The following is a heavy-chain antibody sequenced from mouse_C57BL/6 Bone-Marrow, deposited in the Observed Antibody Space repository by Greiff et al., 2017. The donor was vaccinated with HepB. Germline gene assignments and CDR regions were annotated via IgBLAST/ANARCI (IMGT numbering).Heavy chain of an antibody. CDR3: ARSRDSSGLYAMDY. CDR2: IDPSDSYT. Sequence: VQLQQPGAELVMPGASVKLSCKASGYTFTSYWMHWVKQRPGQGLEWIGEIDPSDSYTNYNQKFKGKSTLTVDKSSSTAYMQLSSLTSEDSAVYYCARSRDSSGLYAMDYWGQGTSVTVSS. J-gene: IGHJ4*01. V-gene: IGHV1-69*01. D-gene: IGHD3-2*02. CDR1: GYTFTSYW.